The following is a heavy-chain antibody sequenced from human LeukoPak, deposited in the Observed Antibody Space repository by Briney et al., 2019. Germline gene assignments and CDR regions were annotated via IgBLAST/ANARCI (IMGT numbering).Heavy chain of an antibody. CDR2: ISYDGSNK. V-gene: IGHV3-30*04. J-gene: IGHJ4*02. D-gene: IGHD2-2*01. CDR3: ARGPSLYCSSTSCYALHFDY. Sequence: GGSLRLSCAASGFTFSSYAMHWVRQAPGKGLEWVAVISYDGSNKYYADSVKGRFTISRDNSKNTLYLQMNSLRAEDTAVYYCARGPSLYCSSTSCYALHFDYWGQGTLVTVSS. CDR1: GFTFSSYA.